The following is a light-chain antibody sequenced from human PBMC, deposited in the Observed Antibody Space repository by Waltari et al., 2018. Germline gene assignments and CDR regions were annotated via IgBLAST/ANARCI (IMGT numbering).Light chain of an antibody. CDR3: QQYSSFIYT. V-gene: IGKV1-5*03. CDR1: QSISIW. CDR2: KAT. J-gene: IGKJ2*01. Sequence: TCRASQSISIWLAWYQQKPGKAPKLLIYKATSLERGVPSRFSGSGSGTEFTLTISSLQPDDFASYYCQQYSSFIYTFGQGTKVEI.